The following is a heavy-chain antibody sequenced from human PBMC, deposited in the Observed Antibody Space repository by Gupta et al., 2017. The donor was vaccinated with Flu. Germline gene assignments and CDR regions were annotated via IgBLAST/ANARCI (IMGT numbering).Heavy chain of an antibody. CDR3: ERHGSHHFEN. D-gene: IGHD5-12*01. CDR2: RKEEVSEK. CDR1: GFTFRSYW. Sequence: SWVASGFTFRSYWRAWVRQAPGKGLEWVANRKEEVSEKYYVDSVRGRFTISKADTKNSLFLQMNNLRVEDTAVYYCERHGSHHFENWGQGGLVTVSS. J-gene: IGHJ4*02. V-gene: IGHV3-7*01.